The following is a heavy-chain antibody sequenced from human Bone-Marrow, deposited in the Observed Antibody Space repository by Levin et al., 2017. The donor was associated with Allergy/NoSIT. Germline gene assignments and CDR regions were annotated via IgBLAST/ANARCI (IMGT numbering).Heavy chain of an antibody. CDR2: ISYDGTSK. CDR3: ARDSYSSSCCNYFDY. CDR1: GFAFSSYA. D-gene: IGHD6-13*01. Sequence: GGSLRLSCAASGFAFSSYALSWVRQAPGKGLEWVALISYDGTSKYYADSVKGRFTISRDNSNNTLYLQMNSLRPEDTAVYSCARDSYSSSCCNYFDYWGQGTLVTVSS. V-gene: IGHV3-30*04. J-gene: IGHJ4*02.